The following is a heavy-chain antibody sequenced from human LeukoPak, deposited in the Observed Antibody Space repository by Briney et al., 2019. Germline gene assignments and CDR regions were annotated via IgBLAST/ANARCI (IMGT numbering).Heavy chain of an antibody. CDR3: ARDSGGSPFDI. CDR1: GFTLSNSG. V-gene: IGHV3-33*01. D-gene: IGHD1-26*01. J-gene: IGHJ3*02. CDR2: IWSEGSTK. Sequence: GGSLRLSCAASGFTLSNSGMNWVRQAPVTGLAGVAVIWSEGSTKDYTDSVKGRFTISRDTSKKTLYLDRNSLRDEDTAVYYCARDSGGSPFDIWGQGTMGTVSS.